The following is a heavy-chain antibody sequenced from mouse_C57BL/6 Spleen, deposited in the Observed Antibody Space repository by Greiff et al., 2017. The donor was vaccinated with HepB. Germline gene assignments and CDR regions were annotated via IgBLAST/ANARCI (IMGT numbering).Heavy chain of an antibody. Sequence: EVKLMESGGGLVKPGGSLKLSCAASGFTFSSYAMSWVRQTPEKRLEWVATISDGGSYTYYPDNVKGRFTISRDNAKNNLYLQMRHLKSEDTAMYYCARDLRRGYFDYWGQGTTLTVSS. CDR2: ISDGGSYT. J-gene: IGHJ2*01. D-gene: IGHD2-12*01. CDR3: ARDLRRGYFDY. CDR1: GFTFSSYA. V-gene: IGHV5-4*01.